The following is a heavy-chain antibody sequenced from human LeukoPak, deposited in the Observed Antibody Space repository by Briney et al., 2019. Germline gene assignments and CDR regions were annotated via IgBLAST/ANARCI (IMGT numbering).Heavy chain of an antibody. CDR2: INPSGGST. CDR1: GGTFSSYA. CDR3: ARGGSYYAY. V-gene: IGHV1-46*01. D-gene: IGHD3-3*01. Sequence: ASVKVSCKASGGTFSSYAISWVRQAPGQGLEWMGIINPSGGSTSYAQKFQGRVTMTRDTSTSTVYMELSSLRSEDTAVYYCARGGSYYAYWGQGTLVTVSS. J-gene: IGHJ4*02.